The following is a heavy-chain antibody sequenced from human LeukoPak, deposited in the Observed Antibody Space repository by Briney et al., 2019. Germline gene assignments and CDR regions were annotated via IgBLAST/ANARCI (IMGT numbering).Heavy chain of an antibody. Sequence: PSETLSLTCSVPGGSITSYYWSWIRQPPGKGLEWIGYIYSSGSANYNPSLKSRVAISVDTSNNEFSLKLRSVTAADTALYYCARHGPVVDHPFYYHYYYMEVWGKGATVTVSS. CDR3: ARHGPVVDHPFYYHYYYMEV. CDR2: IYSSGSA. CDR1: GGSITSYY. D-gene: IGHD3-9*01. V-gene: IGHV4-59*08. J-gene: IGHJ6*03.